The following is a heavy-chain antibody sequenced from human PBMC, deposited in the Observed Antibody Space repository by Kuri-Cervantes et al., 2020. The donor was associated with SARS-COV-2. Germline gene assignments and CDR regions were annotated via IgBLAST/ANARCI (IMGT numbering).Heavy chain of an antibody. D-gene: IGHD3-16*01. CDR1: GFTFGDYA. CDR3: AKDRGGIGASAFDI. J-gene: IGHJ3*02. CDR2: IRSKAYGGTT. Sequence: GGSLRLSCTASGFTFGDYAMSWVRQAPGKGLEWVGFIRSKAYGGTTEYAASVKGRFTISRDDSKSIAYLQMNSLKTEDTAVYYRAKDRGGIGASAFDIWGQGTMVTVSS. V-gene: IGHV3-49*04.